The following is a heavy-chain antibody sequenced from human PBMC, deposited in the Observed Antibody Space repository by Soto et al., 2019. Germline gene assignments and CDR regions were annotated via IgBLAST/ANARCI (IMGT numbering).Heavy chain of an antibody. Sequence: GGSLRLSCAASGFTFSSYAMSWVRQAPGKGLEWVSTIGGSGGSTYYADSVKGRFTISRDNSKNTLYLQMNSLRAEDTAVYYCAKDQYVVVTTNWFDPWGQGTLVTVSS. V-gene: IGHV3-23*01. D-gene: IGHD2-21*02. CDR3: AKDQYVVVTTNWFDP. CDR1: GFTFSSYA. J-gene: IGHJ5*02. CDR2: IGGSGGST.